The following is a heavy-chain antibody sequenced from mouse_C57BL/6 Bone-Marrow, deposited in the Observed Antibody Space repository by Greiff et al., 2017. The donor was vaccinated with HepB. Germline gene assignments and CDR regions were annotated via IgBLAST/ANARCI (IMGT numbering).Heavy chain of an antibody. CDR3: ARGGTVDY. V-gene: IGHV3-6*01. D-gene: IGHD4-1*01. CDR2: ISYDGSN. Sequence: DVQLVESGPGLVKPSQSLSLTCSVTGYSITSGYYWNWIRQFPGNKLEWMGYISYDGSNNYNPSLKNRISITRDTSKNQFFLKLNSVTTEDTATYYCARGGTVDYWGQGTTLTVSS. CDR1: GYSITSGYY. J-gene: IGHJ2*01.